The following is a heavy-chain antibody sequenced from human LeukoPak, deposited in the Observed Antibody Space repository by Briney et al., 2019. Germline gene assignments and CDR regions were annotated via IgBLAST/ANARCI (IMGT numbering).Heavy chain of an antibody. CDR1: GFTFDDYA. CDR3: AKGQQLVRQLFDY. V-gene: IGHV3-9*01. Sequence: GGSLRLSCAASGFTFDDYAMHWVRQAPGKGLEGVSGISWNSGSIGYADSVKGRFTISRDNAKNSLYLQMNSLRAEDTALYYCAKGQQLVRQLFDYWGQGTLVTVSS. CDR2: ISWNSGSI. D-gene: IGHD6-13*01. J-gene: IGHJ4*02.